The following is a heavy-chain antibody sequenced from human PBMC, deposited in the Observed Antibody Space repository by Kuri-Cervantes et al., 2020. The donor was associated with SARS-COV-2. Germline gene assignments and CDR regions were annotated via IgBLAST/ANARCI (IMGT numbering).Heavy chain of an antibody. CDR3: ARIVNYSKGNWNYGYYYYMDV. V-gene: IGHV4-39*07. J-gene: IGHJ6*03. CDR1: GVSISSSSYY. CDR2: INHSGST. D-gene: IGHD1-7*01. Sequence: GSLRLSCTVSGVSISSSSYYWGWIRQPPGKGLEWIGEINHSGSTNYNPSLKSRVTISVDTSKNQFSLKLSSVTAADTAVYYCARIVNYSKGNWNYGYYYYMDVWGKGTTVTVSS.